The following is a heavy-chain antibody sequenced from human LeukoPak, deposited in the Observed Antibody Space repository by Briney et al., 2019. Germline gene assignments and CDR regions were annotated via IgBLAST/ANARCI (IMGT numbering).Heavy chain of an antibody. CDR1: GFSFSLYA. J-gene: IGHJ4*02. Sequence: NPGGSLRLSCAASGFSFSLYAMNWVRQAPGKGLEWISYINSGGDDIHYTASVRGRFTISRDDAGNTLFLQLSSLRAEDTAVYYCARDTIQPGLIDDWGQGTLVTVSS. CDR3: ARDTIQPGLIDD. V-gene: IGHV3-21*05. D-gene: IGHD2-2*01. CDR2: INSGGDDI.